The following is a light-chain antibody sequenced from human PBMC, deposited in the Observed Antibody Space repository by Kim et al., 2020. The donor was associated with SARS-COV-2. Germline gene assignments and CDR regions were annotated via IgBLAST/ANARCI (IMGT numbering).Light chain of an antibody. CDR1: QSISSY. J-gene: IGKJ2*01. V-gene: IGKV1-39*01. CDR3: QQSYSSPLN. CDR2: AAS. Sequence: DIQMTQSPSSLSASVGDRVTITCRASQSISSYLNWYQQKPGKAPKLLIYAASSLQSGVPSRFSGRGSGTDFTLTISSLQPEDFATYYCQQSYSSPLNFWQGTKLEI.